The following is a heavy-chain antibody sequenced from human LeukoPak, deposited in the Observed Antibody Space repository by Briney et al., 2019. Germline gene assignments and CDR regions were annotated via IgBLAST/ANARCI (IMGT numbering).Heavy chain of an antibody. V-gene: IGHV3-30*14. D-gene: IGHD2-2*01. Sequence: GGSLRLSCAASGFTFSSYAMHWVRQAPGKGLEWVAVISYDGSNKYYADSVKGRFTISRDNSKNTLYLQMSSLRAEDTAVYYCVKDQGCSSTSCYAPRYYYYYYGMDVWGKGTTVTVSS. CDR3: VKDQGCSSTSCYAPRYYYYYYGMDV. CDR2: ISYDGSNK. CDR1: GFTFSSYA. J-gene: IGHJ6*04.